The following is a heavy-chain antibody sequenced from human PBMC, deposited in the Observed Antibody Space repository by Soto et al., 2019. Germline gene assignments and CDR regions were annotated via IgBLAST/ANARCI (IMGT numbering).Heavy chain of an antibody. CDR2: IHHGGST. D-gene: IGHD3-22*01. J-gene: IGHJ5*02. Sequence: PSETLSLTCAVSGYSISSGYYWGWLRQPPGKGLEWIGSIHHGGSTYYNPPLNSRVTLSIDMTNNHVSLILNSVTAADTAVYYWARVGPWVPYYHDSSPYTFENWFDPWGQGTLVTVSS. CDR1: GYSISSGYY. V-gene: IGHV4-38-2*01. CDR3: ARVGPWVPYYHDSSPYTFENWFDP.